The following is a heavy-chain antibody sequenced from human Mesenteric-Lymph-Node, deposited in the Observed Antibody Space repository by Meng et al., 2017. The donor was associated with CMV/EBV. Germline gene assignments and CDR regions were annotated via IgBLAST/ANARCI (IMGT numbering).Heavy chain of an antibody. CDR1: GYFSGYF. Sequence: GYFSGYFWNWIRQSPGKGLEWLGEINHSGTTNYNPSLKSRITIAVDTSKNQFSLNLRSVTATDTAVYYCARGFRNYFETSGHYYRFWGQGTLVTVSS. J-gene: IGHJ4*02. V-gene: IGHV4-34*01. CDR2: INHSGTT. CDR3: ARGFRNYFETSGHYYRF. D-gene: IGHD3-22*01.